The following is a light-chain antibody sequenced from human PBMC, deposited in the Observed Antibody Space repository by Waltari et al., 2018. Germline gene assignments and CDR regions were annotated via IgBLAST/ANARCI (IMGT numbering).Light chain of an antibody. CDR3: QQYDISPLT. Sequence: EIVLTQSPGTLTLSPGERATLSCRASQTVRTTYLAWSQQKPGQAPTLLIYGASSRATGIPDRFSGSGSGTDFSLTISSLEPEDFAVYYCQQYDISPLTFGGGTKVEV. J-gene: IGKJ4*01. CDR2: GAS. CDR1: QTVRTTY. V-gene: IGKV3-20*01.